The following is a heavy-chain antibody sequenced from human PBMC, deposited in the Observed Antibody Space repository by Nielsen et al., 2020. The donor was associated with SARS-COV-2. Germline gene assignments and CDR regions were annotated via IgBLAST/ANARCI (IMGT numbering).Heavy chain of an antibody. J-gene: IGHJ4*02. D-gene: IGHD3-22*01. CDR1: GGSISSYY. Sequence: SETLSLTCTVSGGSISSYYWSWIQQPPGKGLEWIGYIYYSGSTNYNPSLKSRVTISVDTSKNQFSLKLSSVTAADTAVYYCARGGFYYDSSGYYFDYWGQGTLVTVSS. V-gene: IGHV4-59*01. CDR2: IYYSGST. CDR3: ARGGFYYDSSGYYFDY.